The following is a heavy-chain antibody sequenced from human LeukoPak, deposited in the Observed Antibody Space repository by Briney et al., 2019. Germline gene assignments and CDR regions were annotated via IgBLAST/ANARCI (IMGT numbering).Heavy chain of an antibody. V-gene: IGHV3-7*01. CDR2: IKQDGSEK. D-gene: IGHD2-2*01. Sequence: GGSLRLSCAASGFTFSSYWMSWVRQAPGKGLEWVANIKQDGSEKYYVDSVKGRFTISGDNAKNSLYLQMNSLRAEDTAVYYCARDGRCSSTSCYWRVWGQGTLVTVSS. CDR3: ARDGRCSSTSCYWRV. J-gene: IGHJ4*02. CDR1: GFTFSSYW.